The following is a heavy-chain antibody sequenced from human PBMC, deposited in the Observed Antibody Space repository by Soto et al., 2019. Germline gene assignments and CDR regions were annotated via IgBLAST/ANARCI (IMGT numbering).Heavy chain of an antibody. CDR1: GYAFTSYG. CDR3: ARVKGSGYHKWFDP. Sequence: GASVKVSCKASGYAFTSYGISWVRQAPGQGLEWMGWISAYNGNTNYAQKLQGRVTMTTDTSTSTAYMELRSLRSDDTAVYYCARVKGSGYHKWFDPWGQGTLVTVSS. V-gene: IGHV1-18*01. J-gene: IGHJ5*02. D-gene: IGHD3-22*01. CDR2: ISAYNGNT.